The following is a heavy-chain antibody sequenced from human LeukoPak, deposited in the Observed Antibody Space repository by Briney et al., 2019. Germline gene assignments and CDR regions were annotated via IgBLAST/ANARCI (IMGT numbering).Heavy chain of an antibody. V-gene: IGHV3-9*01. CDR3: AKEFCSGGSCYGFY. Sequence: GGSLRLSCAASGFTFDDYAMHWVRQAPGKGLEWVSGISWNSGSIGYADSVKGRFTISRDNAKNSLYLQMNSLRAEDTALYYCAKEFCSGGSCYGFYWSQGTLVTVSS. D-gene: IGHD2-15*01. CDR1: GFTFDDYA. CDR2: ISWNSGSI. J-gene: IGHJ4*02.